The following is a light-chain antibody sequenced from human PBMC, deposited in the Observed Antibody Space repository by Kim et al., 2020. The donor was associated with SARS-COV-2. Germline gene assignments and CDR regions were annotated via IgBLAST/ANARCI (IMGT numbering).Light chain of an antibody. V-gene: IGLV1-40*01. CDR3: QSYDSSLSGWV. CDR2: GNN. CDR1: SSNIGADYN. Sequence: DTIPCTGTSSNIGADYNVHWYQHLPGTAPKLLIYGNNNRPAGVSDRFSGSRSGTSASLAITGLQTEDEANYYCQSYDSSLSGWVFGRGTKLTVL. J-gene: IGLJ3*02.